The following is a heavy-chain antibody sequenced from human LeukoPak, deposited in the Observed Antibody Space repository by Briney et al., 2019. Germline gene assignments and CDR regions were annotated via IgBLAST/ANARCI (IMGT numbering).Heavy chain of an antibody. J-gene: IGHJ6*03. CDR3: AKGIDVRGSSYMDV. CDR2: ISWDGGST. V-gene: IGHV3-43D*03. Sequence: PGGSLRLSCAASGFTFDDYAMHWVRQAPGKGLEWVSLISWDGGSTYYADSVKGRFTISRDNSKNSLYLQMNSLRAEDTALYYCAKGIDVRGSSYMDVWGKGTTVTVSS. CDR1: GFTFDDYA.